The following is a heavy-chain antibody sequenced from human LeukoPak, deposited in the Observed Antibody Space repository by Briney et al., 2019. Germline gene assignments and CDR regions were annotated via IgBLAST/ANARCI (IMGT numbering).Heavy chain of an antibody. J-gene: IGHJ6*03. D-gene: IGHD5-18*01. Sequence: PSETLSLTCAVSGGSLSSGNWWTRVRQSPGKGLEWIGEIHHGGTTNYNPSLKSRVTISVDTSKNQFSLKLSSVTAADTAVYFCARTTEGGYTYDYFYYYYMDVWGKGTTVTISS. CDR3: ARTTEGGYTYDYFYYYYMDV. CDR1: GGSLSSGNW. V-gene: IGHV4-4*02. CDR2: IHHGGTT.